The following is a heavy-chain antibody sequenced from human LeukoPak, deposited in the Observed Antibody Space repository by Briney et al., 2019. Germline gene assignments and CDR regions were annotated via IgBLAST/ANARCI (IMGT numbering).Heavy chain of an antibody. CDR1: GFTFSSYA. D-gene: IGHD6-19*01. Sequence: GGSLRLSCAASGFTFSSYAMSWVRQAPGKGLEWVSAISGSGGSTYYADSVKGRFTISRDNSKNTLYLQMNSLRAEDTAVYYCAKDSVGIAVPAPFDYWGQGTLVTAPS. J-gene: IGHJ4*02. CDR3: AKDSVGIAVPAPFDY. CDR2: ISGSGGST. V-gene: IGHV3-23*01.